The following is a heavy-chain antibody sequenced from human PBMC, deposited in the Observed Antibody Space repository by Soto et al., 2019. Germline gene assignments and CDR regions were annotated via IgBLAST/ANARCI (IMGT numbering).Heavy chain of an antibody. D-gene: IGHD4-17*01. V-gene: IGHV3-33*01. CDR3: ARGPGDGDYFDY. CDR1: GFTFSSYG. Sequence: VQLVESGGGVVQPGRSLRLSCAASGFTFSSYGMHWVRQAPGKGLEWVAVIWYDGSNKYYADSVKGRFTISRDNSKNTLYLQMNSLRAEDTAVYYCARGPGDGDYFDYWGQGTLVTVSS. CDR2: IWYDGSNK. J-gene: IGHJ4*02.